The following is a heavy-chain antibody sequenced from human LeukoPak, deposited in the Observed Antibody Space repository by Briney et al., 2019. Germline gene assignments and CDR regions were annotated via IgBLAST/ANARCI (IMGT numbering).Heavy chain of an antibody. CDR1: GYTFTTYG. V-gene: IGHV1-18*01. CDR2: ISAYNGNT. D-gene: IGHD3-22*01. CDR3: ARDRIYYYDSSGYTGFDY. Sequence: ASVKVSCKASGYTFTTYGISWVRQAPGQGLEWMGWISAYNGNTNYAQKFQGRVTMTTDTSTSTAYMELRSLRSDDTAVYYCARDRIYYYDSSGYTGFDYWGQGTLVTVSS. J-gene: IGHJ4*02.